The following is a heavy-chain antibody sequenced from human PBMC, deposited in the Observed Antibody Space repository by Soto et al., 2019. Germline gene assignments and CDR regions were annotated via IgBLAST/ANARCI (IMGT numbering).Heavy chain of an antibody. CDR2: ISFSSSTI. CDR1: GFAFSSYS. Sequence: LRLSCAASGFAFSSYSMNWVRQAPGKGLEWVSYISFSSSTIFYADSVRGRFTISRDNAKNSLYLQMNALRDEDTAVYYCARDNGMAGSFDPWGQGTLVTVSS. D-gene: IGHD2-8*01. V-gene: IGHV3-48*02. J-gene: IGHJ5*02. CDR3: ARDNGMAGSFDP.